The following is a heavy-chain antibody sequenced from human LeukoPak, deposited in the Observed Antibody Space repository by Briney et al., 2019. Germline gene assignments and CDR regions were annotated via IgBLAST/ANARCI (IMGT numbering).Heavy chain of an antibody. J-gene: IGHJ4*02. CDR1: GFTFSSYA. D-gene: IGHD2-15*01. V-gene: IGHV3-23*01. Sequence: PGGSLRLSCGGSGFTFSSYAMSWVRQAPGKGLEWGSAISGSGTDTFYANSVKGRFTISRDNPKNTLYLQMDSLRAEDTAVYYCAKGGGSSCYSPSDYWGQGTLVTVSS. CDR2: ISGSGTDT. CDR3: AKGGGSSCYSPSDY.